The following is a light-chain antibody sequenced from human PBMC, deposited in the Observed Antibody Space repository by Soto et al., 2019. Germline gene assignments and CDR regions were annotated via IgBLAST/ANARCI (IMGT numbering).Light chain of an antibody. Sequence: DFQMTQSPSSLSASVGDRVTITCRASQGIDNYLAWYQQKPGKVPSLLIYAVSTRLSGVPSRFGGSGSGTDFTLTISSLQPEDVGTYYCQKYDNVPLTFGGGTKVEIK. CDR2: AVS. CDR1: QGIDNY. CDR3: QKYDNVPLT. V-gene: IGKV1-27*01. J-gene: IGKJ4*01.